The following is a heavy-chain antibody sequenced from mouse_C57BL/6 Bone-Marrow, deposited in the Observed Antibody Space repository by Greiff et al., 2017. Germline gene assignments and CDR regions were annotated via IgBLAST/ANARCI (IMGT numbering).Heavy chain of an antibody. J-gene: IGHJ1*03. CDR1: GYTFTSYD. CDR3: ARLEFDGSSGDWYFDV. V-gene: IGHV1-85*01. CDR2: IYPRDGST. Sequence: VHLVESGPELVKPGASVKLSCKASGYTFTSYDINWVKQRPGQGLEWIGWIYPRDGSTKYNEKFKGKATLTVDTSSSTAYMELRSLTSEDSAVYCCARLEFDGSSGDWYFDVWGTGTTVTVSS. D-gene: IGHD1-1*01.